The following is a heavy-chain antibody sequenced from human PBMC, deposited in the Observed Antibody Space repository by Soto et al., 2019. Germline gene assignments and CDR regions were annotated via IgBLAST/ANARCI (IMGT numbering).Heavy chain of an antibody. V-gene: IGHV3-33*01. D-gene: IGHD4-17*01. J-gene: IGHJ4*02. CDR3: ARDQASGTSTLILDY. CDR2: IWYDGSNK. Sequence: QVQLVESGGGVVQPGRSLRLSCAASGFTFSSYGMHWVRQAPGKGLEWVAVIWYDGSNKYYADSVKGRFTISRDNSKNTLYLQMNSLRAEDTAVYYCARDQASGTSTLILDYWGQGTLVTVSS. CDR1: GFTFSSYG.